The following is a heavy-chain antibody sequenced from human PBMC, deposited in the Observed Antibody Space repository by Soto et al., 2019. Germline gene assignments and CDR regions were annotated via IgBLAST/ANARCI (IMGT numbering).Heavy chain of an antibody. CDR3: AKERGVLDAFDI. Sequence: QVQLVESGGGVVQPGTSLRLSCAASGFTSSSFVIHWVRQAPGKGLEWLAVISSDGNNQYYADSVKGRFTISRDKSKKTLYLQVNSLRAEETAVYFCAKERGVLDAFDIWGQGTMVTV. CDR1: GFTSSSFV. D-gene: IGHD3-10*01. V-gene: IGHV3-30*18. J-gene: IGHJ3*02. CDR2: ISSDGNNQ.